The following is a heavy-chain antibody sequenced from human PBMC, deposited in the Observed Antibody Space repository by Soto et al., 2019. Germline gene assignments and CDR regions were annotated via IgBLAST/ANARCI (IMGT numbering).Heavy chain of an antibody. Sequence: QITLKESGPTLVKPTQTLKLTCTFSGFSLSTSGVGVGWIRQPPGKALEWLALIYWDDDKRYSPSLKSRLTITQDTSKNQVVLTMTNMDPVDTATYYCAHGWQLGDGFDYWGQGTLVTVSS. CDR2: IYWDDDK. CDR3: AHGWQLGDGFDY. CDR1: GFSLSTSGVG. V-gene: IGHV2-5*02. D-gene: IGHD6-6*01. J-gene: IGHJ4*02.